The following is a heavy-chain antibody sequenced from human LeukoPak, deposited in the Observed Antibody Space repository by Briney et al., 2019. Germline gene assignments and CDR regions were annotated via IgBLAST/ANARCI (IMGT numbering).Heavy chain of an antibody. D-gene: IGHD3-22*01. Sequence: PGGSLRLSCAASGLTFDDYAMHWVRQAPGKGLEWVSLISGDGGSTYYADSVKGRFTISRDNSKNSLYLQMNSLRTEDTALYYCAKDYYYDSSTDAFDIWGQGTMVTVSS. V-gene: IGHV3-43*02. CDR1: GLTFDDYA. CDR2: ISGDGGST. J-gene: IGHJ3*02. CDR3: AKDYYYDSSTDAFDI.